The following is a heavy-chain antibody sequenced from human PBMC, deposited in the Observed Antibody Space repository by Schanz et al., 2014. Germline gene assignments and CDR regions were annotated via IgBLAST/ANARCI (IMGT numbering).Heavy chain of an antibody. CDR2: IYYSGST. V-gene: IGHV4-59*08. D-gene: IGHD1-26*01. CDR1: GDSISGSY. CDR3: ARLGVGDKAYYYYGTDV. Sequence: QVQLQESGPGLVKPSETLSLTCTVSGDSISGSYWSWIRQPPGKGLEWIGYIYYSGSTDYNPSFNSRVTISFTISKTQFALTLASLTAADTAVYYCARLGVGDKAYYYYGTDVWGQGTTVLVSS. J-gene: IGHJ6*02.